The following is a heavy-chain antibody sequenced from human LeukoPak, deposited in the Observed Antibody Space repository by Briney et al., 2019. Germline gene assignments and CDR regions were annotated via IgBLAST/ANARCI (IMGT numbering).Heavy chain of an antibody. CDR1: GGTFSSYA. CDR3: ASEDYGGNSI. CDR2: IIPIFGTA. Sequence: ASVKVSCKASGGTFSSYAISWVRQAPGQGLEWMGGIIPIFGTANYAQKFQGRVTITADESTSTAYMELSSLRSEDTAVYFCASEDYGGNSIWGQGTLVTVSS. V-gene: IGHV1-69*13. J-gene: IGHJ4*02. D-gene: IGHD4-23*01.